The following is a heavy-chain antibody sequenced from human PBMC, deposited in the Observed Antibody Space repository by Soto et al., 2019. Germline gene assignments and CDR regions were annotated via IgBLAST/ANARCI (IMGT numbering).Heavy chain of an antibody. CDR3: ARRPGFWSGYSSWYYYGMDV. Sequence: AETLSLTCPVSGGSISSSRYSWGWLRPPRGRGLEWSGSIYYSGSTYYNPSLKSRVTISVDTSKNQFSRNLSSVTAADTAVYYCARRPGFWSGYSSWYYYGMDVWGQGTTVT. D-gene: IGHD3-3*01. CDR2: IYYSGST. V-gene: IGHV4-39*01. J-gene: IGHJ6*02. CDR1: GGSISSSRYS.